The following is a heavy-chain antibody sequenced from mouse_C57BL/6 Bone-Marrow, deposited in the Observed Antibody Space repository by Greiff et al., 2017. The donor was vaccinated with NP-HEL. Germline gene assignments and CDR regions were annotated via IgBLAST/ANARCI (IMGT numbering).Heavy chain of an antibody. CDR1: GFSFNTYA. D-gene: IGHD1-3*01. J-gene: IGHJ3*01. Sequence: GGGLVQPKGSLKLSCAASGFSFNTYAMNWVRQAPGKGLEWVARIRSKSNNYATYYADSVKDRFTISRDDSESMLYLQMNNLKTEDTAMYYCVRQSGKAWFAYWGQGTLVTVSA. V-gene: IGHV10-1*01. CDR2: IRSKSNNYAT. CDR3: VRQSGKAWFAY.